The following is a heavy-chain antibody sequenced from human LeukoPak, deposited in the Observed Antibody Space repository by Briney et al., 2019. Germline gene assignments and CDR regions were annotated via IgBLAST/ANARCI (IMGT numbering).Heavy chain of an antibody. CDR1: GDSLSSSY. D-gene: IGHD6-6*01. Sequence: TSEALSLTCTVSGDSLSSSYWSWVRQPAGKGLEWIGRIYTSGYTNYNPSLKSRVTMSVDTSKNQFSLKLGSVTAADTAVYYCARETAYSTSVYYYMDVWGKGTTVTVSS. J-gene: IGHJ6*03. V-gene: IGHV4-4*07. CDR3: ARETAYSTSVYYYMDV. CDR2: IYTSGYT.